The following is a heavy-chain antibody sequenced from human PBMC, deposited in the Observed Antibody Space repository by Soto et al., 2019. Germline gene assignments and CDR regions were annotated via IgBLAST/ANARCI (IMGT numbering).Heavy chain of an antibody. CDR2: IDEYGSTI. J-gene: IGHJ4*02. Sequence: GGSLRLSCAASGFTFISYWMHWGRQVPGKGLLWVSRIDEYGSTINYADSVKGRFTISRDNARNTLYLEMNSLRAEDTALYYCTRDIGGKGAYWGPGTLVTVSS. V-gene: IGHV3-74*01. CDR3: TRDIGGKGAY. D-gene: IGHD3-10*01. CDR1: GFTFISYW.